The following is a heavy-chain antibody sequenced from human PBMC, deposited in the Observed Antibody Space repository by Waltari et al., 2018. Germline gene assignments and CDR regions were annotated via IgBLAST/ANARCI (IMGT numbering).Heavy chain of an antibody. D-gene: IGHD3-3*01. V-gene: IGHV1-69*04. CDR2: IIPSLGMA. Sequence: QVQLVQSGAEVKKPGSSVKVSCKASGGTFSSYAISWVRQAPGQGLAWMGGIIPSLGMANDAQKFQGRVKITADECTRTAYMELSSLRSEDTAVYYCARNFGIPNWFDTWGQGTLVTVSS. CDR1: GGTFSSYA. CDR3: ARNFGIPNWFDT. J-gene: IGHJ5*02.